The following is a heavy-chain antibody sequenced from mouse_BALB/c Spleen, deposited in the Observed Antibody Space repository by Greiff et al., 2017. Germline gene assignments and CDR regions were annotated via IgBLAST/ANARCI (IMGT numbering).Heavy chain of an antibody. V-gene: IGHV14-1*02. J-gene: IGHJ4*01. D-gene: IGHD1-1*01. CDR3: AREGKYYGSSYAIDY. Sequence: VQLLQSGAELVRPGASVKFSCKASGFNFNDYYMSWVQQRPEQGLEWIGWIDPENGNTIYDPKFQGKASITADTSSNTTYLQLSSLTSEDTAVYYCAREGKYYGSSYAIDYWGQGTSVTVSS. CDR1: GFNFNDYY. CDR2: IDPENGNT.